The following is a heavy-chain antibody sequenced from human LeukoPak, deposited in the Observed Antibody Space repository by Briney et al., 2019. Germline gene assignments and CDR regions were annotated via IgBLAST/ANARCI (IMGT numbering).Heavy chain of an antibody. CDR2: ISSSSSTI. Sequence: GGSLRLSCAASGFTFSSYSMNWVRQAPGKGLEWVSYISSSSSTIYYADSVKGRFTISRDNAKNSLYLQMNSLRAEDTAVYYCARGGAGRWLQLVRFYDYWGQGTLVTVSS. D-gene: IGHD5-24*01. V-gene: IGHV3-48*01. J-gene: IGHJ4*02. CDR3: ARGGAGRWLQLVRFYDY. CDR1: GFTFSSYS.